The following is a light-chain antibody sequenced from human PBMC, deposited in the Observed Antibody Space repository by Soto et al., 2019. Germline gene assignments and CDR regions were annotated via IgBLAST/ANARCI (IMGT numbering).Light chain of an antibody. CDR3: QQRGT. CDR1: QSVTSN. Sequence: TQSPATLSLSTGERATLSCRASQSVTSNLAWFQQKPGQAPRLLIYDISNRATGIPARFSGSGSGTDFTLTISSLEPEDFAVFYCQQRGTFGGGGKVDIK. J-gene: IGKJ4*01. V-gene: IGKV3-11*01. CDR2: DIS.